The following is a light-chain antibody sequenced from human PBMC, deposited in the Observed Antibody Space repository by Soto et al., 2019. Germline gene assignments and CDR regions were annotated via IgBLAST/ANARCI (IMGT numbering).Light chain of an antibody. J-gene: IGKJ1*01. Sequence: DIQITKSPSSLSASVGDRVTITCRASQSISSYLNWYQHKSGKAPKLLIYGTSTLQSGVPSRFSGSGSGTDFTLTISSLQPEDFATYYCQQSLNTPRTFGQGTKVDIK. CDR2: GTS. CDR3: QQSLNTPRT. CDR1: QSISSY. V-gene: IGKV1-39*01.